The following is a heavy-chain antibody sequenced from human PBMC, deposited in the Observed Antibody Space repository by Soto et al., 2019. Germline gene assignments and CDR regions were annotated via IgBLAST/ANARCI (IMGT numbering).Heavy chain of an antibody. CDR2: IIPIFGTA. D-gene: IGHD6-6*01. CDR3: ARREYSSSSWSYYYGMDV. V-gene: IGHV1-69*13. CDR1: GGTFCSYA. J-gene: IGHJ6*02. Sequence: SVKVSCKASGGTFCSYAISGVRQAPGQGLEWMGGIIPIFGTANYAQKFQGRVTITADESTSTAYMELSSLRSEDTAVYYCARREYSSSSWSYYYGMDVWGQGTTVTVSS.